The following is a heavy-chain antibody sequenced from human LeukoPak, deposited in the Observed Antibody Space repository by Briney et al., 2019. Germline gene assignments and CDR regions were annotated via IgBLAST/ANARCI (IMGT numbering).Heavy chain of an antibody. J-gene: IGHJ4*02. D-gene: IGHD2-2*02. Sequence: PGGSLRLSCAASGFTFSSYGMHWVRQAPGKGLEWVAFIRYDGSNKYYADSVKGRFTISRDNSKNTLYLQMNSLRAEDAAVYYCAKDSLTYCGSTSCYMGGLDYWGQGTLVTVSS. CDR2: IRYDGSNK. V-gene: IGHV3-30*02. CDR1: GFTFSSYG. CDR3: AKDSLTYCGSTSCYMGGLDY.